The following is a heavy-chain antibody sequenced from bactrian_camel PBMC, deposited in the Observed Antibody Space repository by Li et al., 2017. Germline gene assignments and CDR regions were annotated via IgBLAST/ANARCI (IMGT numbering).Heavy chain of an antibody. Sequence: VQLVESGGDLVQPGGSLRLSCAASGFSFSIYDMSWVRQAPGKGLEWLSSTGSGRGSTFYADSVKGRFTISRDNAKNTLYLQMNSLETDDTGVYYCAACRNPLTGTYAHWGQGTQVTVS. V-gene: IGHV3S40*01. CDR1: GFSFSIYD. CDR2: TGSGRGST. J-gene: IGHJ4*01. CDR3: AACRNPLTGTYAH. D-gene: IGHD6*01.